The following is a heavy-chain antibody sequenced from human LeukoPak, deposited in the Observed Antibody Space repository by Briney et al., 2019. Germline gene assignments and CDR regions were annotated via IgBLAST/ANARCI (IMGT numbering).Heavy chain of an antibody. Sequence: ASVKVSCKASGYTFTGYYMHWVRQAPAQGLEWMGWINPNSGGTNYAQKFQGRVTMTRDTSISTAYMELSRLRSDDTAVYYCAKDGLVWFGELNWGQGTLVTVSS. V-gene: IGHV1-2*02. D-gene: IGHD3-10*01. CDR3: AKDGLVWFGELN. CDR2: INPNSGGT. CDR1: GYTFTGYY. J-gene: IGHJ4*02.